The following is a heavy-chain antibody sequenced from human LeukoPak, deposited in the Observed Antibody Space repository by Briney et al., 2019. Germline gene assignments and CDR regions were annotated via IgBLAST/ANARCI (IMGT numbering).Heavy chain of an antibody. V-gene: IGHV1-24*01. CDR1: GSTLTEFC. CDR3: ATLYGDHHNVPFEF. Sequence: ASVKVSCTVSGSTLTEFCMHWMRQAPGKGLEWMGGFDPEDGETIYGQKFQGRVTMTEDTSRDTAYMELSSLRSEDTAVYYCATLYGDHHNVPFEFWGQGTLVTVSS. D-gene: IGHD4-17*01. CDR2: FDPEDGET. J-gene: IGHJ4*02.